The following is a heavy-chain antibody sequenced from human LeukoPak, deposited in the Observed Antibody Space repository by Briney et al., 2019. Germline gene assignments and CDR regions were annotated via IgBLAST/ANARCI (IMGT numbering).Heavy chain of an antibody. CDR3: TRSGTTGTTIDY. J-gene: IGHJ4*02. Sequence: ESLKISCEGSGYTFTSYWMGWVRQMPGKGLEWMGIIYPGDSDTRYSPSFQGQVTISADKSISTAYLQLSRLKASDTAMYYCTRSGTTGTTIDYWGQGTLVTVSS. V-gene: IGHV5-51*01. CDR2: IYPGDSDT. D-gene: IGHD1-1*01. CDR1: GYTFTSYW.